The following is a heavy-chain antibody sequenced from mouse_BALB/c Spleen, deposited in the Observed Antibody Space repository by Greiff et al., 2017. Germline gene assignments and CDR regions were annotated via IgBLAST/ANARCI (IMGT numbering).Heavy chain of an antibody. CDR1: GYTFTSYW. D-gene: IGHD2-4*01. CDR2: IYPGDGDT. Sequence: QVQLQQSGAELARPGASVKLSCKASGYTFTSYWMQWVKQRPGQGLEWIGAIYPGDGDTRYTQKFKGKATLTADKSSSTAYMQLSSLASEDSAVYYCARSGLPYAMDYWGQGTSVTVSS. CDR3: ARSGLPYAMDY. J-gene: IGHJ4*01. V-gene: IGHV1-87*01.